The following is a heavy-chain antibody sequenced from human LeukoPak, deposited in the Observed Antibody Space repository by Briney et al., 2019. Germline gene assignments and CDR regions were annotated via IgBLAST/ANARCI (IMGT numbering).Heavy chain of an antibody. CDR1: GYTFTSYG. CDR3: ARVDIVGVPAAHDAFDI. Sequence: ASVKVSCKASGYTFTSYGISWVRQAPGQGLEWMGWISAYNGNTNYAQKLQGRVTMTTDTSTSTAYMELRSLRSDDTAVYYCARVDIVGVPAAHDAFDIWGQGTMVTVSS. D-gene: IGHD2-2*01. V-gene: IGHV1-18*01. J-gene: IGHJ3*02. CDR2: ISAYNGNT.